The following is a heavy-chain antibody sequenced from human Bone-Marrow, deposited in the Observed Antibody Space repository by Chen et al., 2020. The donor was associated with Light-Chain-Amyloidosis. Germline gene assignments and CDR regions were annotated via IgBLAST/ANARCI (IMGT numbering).Heavy chain of an antibody. D-gene: IGHD3-22*01. CDR1: GYTFTGYY. Sequence: QVQLVQSGAEVKKPGASVKVSCKASGYTFTGYYMHWVRQAPGQGLEWVGWMNPNNGATNYAQKFQGRVTMTRNTSISTAYLELSSLRSEDTAMYYCARTGTSGYFYYRWGQGTLVTASS. V-gene: IGHV1-2*02. CDR3: ARTGTSGYFYYR. J-gene: IGHJ4*02. CDR2: MNPNNGAT.